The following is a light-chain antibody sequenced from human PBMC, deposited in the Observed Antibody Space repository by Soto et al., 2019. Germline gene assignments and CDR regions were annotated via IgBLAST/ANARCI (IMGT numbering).Light chain of an antibody. Sequence: QSALTQPASVSGSPGQSITISCTGTSSDVGSYNLVSWYQQHPGKAPKLMIYEGSKRPSGVSNRFSGSKSGNTASLTISGLQAEDEADYYCASGGAAAEDSLSSPFYVFGTGTKVTVL. J-gene: IGLJ1*01. CDR1: SSDVGSYNL. CDR3: ASGGAAAEDSLSSPFYV. V-gene: IGLV2-23*01. CDR2: EGS.